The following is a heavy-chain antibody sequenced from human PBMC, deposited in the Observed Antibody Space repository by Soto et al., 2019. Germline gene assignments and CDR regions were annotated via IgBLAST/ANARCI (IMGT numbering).Heavy chain of an antibody. Sequence: QVQLVQSGAEVKKPGASVKVSCKASGYTFTTYGISWVRQAPGQGLEWMGWIITYNANTTYAQKRQGRVTMTTDTSTSTAYMELRSLSSDDTAVYYGARENYGDYVYWGQGPLVTVSS. D-gene: IGHD4-17*01. J-gene: IGHJ4*02. CDR3: ARENYGDYVY. CDR2: IITYNANT. V-gene: IGHV1-18*01. CDR1: GYTFTTYG.